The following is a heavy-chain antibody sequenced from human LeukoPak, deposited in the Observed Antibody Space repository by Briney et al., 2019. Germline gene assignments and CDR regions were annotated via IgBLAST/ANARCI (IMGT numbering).Heavy chain of an antibody. Sequence: SVKVSCKASGYTFSSYAISWVRQAPGQGLEWMGGIIPIFGTANYAQKFQGRVTITADESTSTAYMELSSLRSEDTAVYYCAREGTTVTTPNYYYYGMDVWGQGTTVTVSS. V-gene: IGHV1-69*13. CDR2: IIPIFGTA. CDR3: AREGTTVTTPNYYYYGMDV. CDR1: GYTFSSYA. D-gene: IGHD4-17*01. J-gene: IGHJ6*02.